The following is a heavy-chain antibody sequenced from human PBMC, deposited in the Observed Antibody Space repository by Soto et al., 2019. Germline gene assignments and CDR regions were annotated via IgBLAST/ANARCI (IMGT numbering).Heavy chain of an antibody. CDR1: GFTFSSYA. V-gene: IGHV3-23*01. Sequence: GGSLRLSCVASGFTFSSYAMSWVRQAPWKGLEWVSAISGSGGSTYYADSVKGRFTISRDNSKNTLYLQMNSLRAEDTAVYYCAKPGKREWELLMDGYFDYWGQGTLVTVSS. CDR2: ISGSGGST. D-gene: IGHD1-26*01. J-gene: IGHJ4*02. CDR3: AKPGKREWELLMDGYFDY.